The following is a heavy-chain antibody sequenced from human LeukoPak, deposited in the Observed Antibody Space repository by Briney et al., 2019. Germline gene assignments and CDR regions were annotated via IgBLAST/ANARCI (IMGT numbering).Heavy chain of an antibody. CDR1: GGTFISYA. V-gene: IGHV1-69*13. CDR3: AGGCSSTSCYRLYSYYYYGMDV. J-gene: IGHJ6*02. CDR2: IIPIFGTA. Sequence: SVKVSCKASGGTFISYAISWVRQAPGQGLEWMGGIIPIFGTANYAQKFQGRVTITADESTSTAYMELSSLRSEDTAVYYCAGGCSSTSCYRLYSYYYYGMDVWGQGTTVTVSS. D-gene: IGHD2-2*01.